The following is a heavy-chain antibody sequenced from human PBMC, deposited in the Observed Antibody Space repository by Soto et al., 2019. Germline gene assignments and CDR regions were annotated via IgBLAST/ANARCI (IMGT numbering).Heavy chain of an antibody. V-gene: IGHV1-24*01. Sequence: ASVKVSCKVSGYTLTELSMHWVRQAPGKGLEWMGGSDPEDGETIYAQKFQGRVTMTEDTSTDTAYMELSSLRSEDTAVYYCATGSPTMTHDLLCYWGQGALVTVSS. CDR1: GYTLTELS. CDR3: ATGSPTMTHDLLCY. J-gene: IGHJ4*02. CDR2: SDPEDGET. D-gene: IGHD3-22*01.